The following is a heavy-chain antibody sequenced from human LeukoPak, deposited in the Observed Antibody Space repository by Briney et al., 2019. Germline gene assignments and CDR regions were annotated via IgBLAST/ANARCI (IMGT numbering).Heavy chain of an antibody. CDR2: IIPIFGTA. CDR1: GGTFSSYA. V-gene: IGHV1-69*05. CDR3: ARAPARYCSSTSCPGPFQH. D-gene: IGHD2-2*01. Sequence: EASVKVSCKASGGTFSSYAISWVRQAPGQGLEWMGGIIPIFGTANYAQKFQGRVTITTDESTNTAYMELSSLRSEDTAVYYCARAPARYCSSTSCPGPFQHWGQGTLVTVSS. J-gene: IGHJ1*01.